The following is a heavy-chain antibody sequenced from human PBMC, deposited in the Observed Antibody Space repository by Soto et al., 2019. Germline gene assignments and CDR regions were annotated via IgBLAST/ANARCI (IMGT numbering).Heavy chain of an antibody. CDR3: ARDLAKGGGSAGFDY. CDR2: INTKSGGT. Sequence: ASVKVSCKASGYTFTVYYMHWVRQAPGQGLEWMAWINTKSGGTIYPQKFQGRVTMTWDTSISTAYMALTRLRSDDTAVYYCARDLAKGGGSAGFDYWGQGTLVTVSS. D-gene: IGHD1-26*01. CDR1: GYTFTVYY. V-gene: IGHV1-2*02. J-gene: IGHJ4*02.